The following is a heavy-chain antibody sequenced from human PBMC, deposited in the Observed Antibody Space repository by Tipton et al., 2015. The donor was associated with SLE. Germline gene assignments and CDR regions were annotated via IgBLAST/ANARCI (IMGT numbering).Heavy chain of an antibody. CDR2: IIPVLDES. Sequence: QVQLVQSGAEVKKPGSSVKVSCKASGGTISDYTISWVRQAPGQGLEWMGRIIPVLDESDYAQNFEGRVTITADKSTSTTYMELHSLRSEDTAIYYCARVRVDTAMGVFDFWGQGTLVTVSS. CDR1: GGTISDYT. D-gene: IGHD5-18*01. J-gene: IGHJ4*02. V-gene: IGHV1-69*09. CDR3: ARVRVDTAMGVFDF.